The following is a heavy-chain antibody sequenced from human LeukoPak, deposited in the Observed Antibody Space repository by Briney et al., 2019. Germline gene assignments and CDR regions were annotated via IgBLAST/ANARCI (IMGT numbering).Heavy chain of an antibody. J-gene: IGHJ4*02. Sequence: SETLCLTCTASGGSISSGDFYWSWIRQPPGKGLVWIRYIYYSGSTYYNPALKSRVSISVDRSKNKISLKLSYVTAADTAVEYCAGGGELHNFDYWGQGTLVTVSS. V-gene: IGHV4-30-4*08. CDR1: GGSISSGDFY. CDR3: AGGGELHNFDY. CDR2: IYYSGST. D-gene: IGHD1-26*01.